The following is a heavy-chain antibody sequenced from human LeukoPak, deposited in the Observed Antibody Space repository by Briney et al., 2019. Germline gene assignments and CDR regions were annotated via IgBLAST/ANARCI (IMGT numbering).Heavy chain of an antibody. D-gene: IGHD3-22*01. CDR3: AKDLTMIVVVSQSDAFDI. Sequence: QSSETLSLTCAVYGGSFSGYYWSWIRQPPGKGLEWVSAISGSGGSTYYADSVKGRFTISRDNSKNTLYLQMNSLRAEDTAVYYCAKDLTMIVVVSQSDAFDIWGQGTMVTVSS. CDR1: GGSFSGYY. J-gene: IGHJ3*02. V-gene: IGHV3-23*01. CDR2: ISGSGGST.